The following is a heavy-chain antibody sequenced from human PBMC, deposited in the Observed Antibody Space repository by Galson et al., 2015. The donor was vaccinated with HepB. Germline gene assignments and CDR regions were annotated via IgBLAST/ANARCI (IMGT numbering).Heavy chain of an antibody. CDR1: GGSISSYY. V-gene: IGHV4-59*01. CDR2: IYYSGST. Sequence: SETLSLTCTVSGGSISSYYWSWIRQPPGKGLEWIGYIYYSGSTNYNPSLKSRVTISVDTSKNQFSLKLSSVTAADTAVYYCASWRGPIDYWGQGTLVTVSS. CDR3: ASWRGPIDY. J-gene: IGHJ4*02.